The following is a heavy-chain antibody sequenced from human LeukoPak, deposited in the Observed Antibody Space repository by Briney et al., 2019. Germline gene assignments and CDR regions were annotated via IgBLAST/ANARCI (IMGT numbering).Heavy chain of an antibody. CDR3: ARDLLKPNSIFGVVIGLDY. CDR2: MNPNSGNT. V-gene: IGHV1-8*01. CDR1: GCTFTSYD. J-gene: IGHJ4*02. D-gene: IGHD3-3*01. Sequence: ASVKVSCKASGCTFTSYDINWVRQATGQGLEWMGWMNPNSGNTGYAQKFQGRVTITADKSTSTAYMELSSLRSEDAAVYYCARDLLKPNSIFGVVIGLDYWGQGTLVTVSS.